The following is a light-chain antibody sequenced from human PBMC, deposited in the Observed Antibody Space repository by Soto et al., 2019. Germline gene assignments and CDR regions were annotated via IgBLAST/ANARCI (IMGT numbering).Light chain of an antibody. CDR1: QSVSNN. Sequence: EFVLTQSPATLSLSPGERATLSCRASQSVSNNLGWYQQKPGQAPRLLIYDASNRATDIPARFSGSGSGTDFTLTINSLEPEDFAVYYCQQRSNWPRTFGQGTKLEIK. CDR2: DAS. V-gene: IGKV3-11*01. J-gene: IGKJ2*01. CDR3: QQRSNWPRT.